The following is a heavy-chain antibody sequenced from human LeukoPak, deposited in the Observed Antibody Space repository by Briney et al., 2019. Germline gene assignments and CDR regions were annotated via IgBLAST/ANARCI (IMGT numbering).Heavy chain of an antibody. Sequence: MPSETLSLTCAVYGGSFSGYYWSWIRQPPGKGLEWIGEINHSGSTNYNPSLKSRVTISVDTSKNQFSLKLSSVTAADTAVYYCARLRVTGTTPRYYYYMDVWGKGTTVTVSS. V-gene: IGHV4-34*01. D-gene: IGHD1-7*01. CDR1: GGSFSGYY. CDR2: INHSGST. J-gene: IGHJ6*03. CDR3: ARLRVTGTTPRYYYYMDV.